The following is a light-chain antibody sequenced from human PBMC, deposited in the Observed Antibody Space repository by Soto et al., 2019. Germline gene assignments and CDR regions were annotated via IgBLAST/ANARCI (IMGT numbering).Light chain of an antibody. CDR1: QSVSSSY. V-gene: IGKV3-20*01. J-gene: IGKJ2*01. CDR2: GAS. Sequence: EIVLTQSPGTLSLSPGERATLSCRASQSVSSSYLAWYQQKPGQAPRLLIYGASSRATGIPDRFSGSGSGTDFTLTISRLEPEDFAVYYCQQYGSSPYTFGQATKLEIK. CDR3: QQYGSSPYT.